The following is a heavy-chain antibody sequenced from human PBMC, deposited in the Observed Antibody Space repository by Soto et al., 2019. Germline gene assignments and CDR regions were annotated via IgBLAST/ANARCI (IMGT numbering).Heavy chain of an antibody. D-gene: IGHD6-13*01. Sequence: QVQLVESGGGVAQPGRSLRLSCAASGFTFSSYAMHWVRQAPGKGLEWVAVISYDGSNKYYADSVKGRFTISRDNSKNTLYLQMYSLRAEDTAVYYCARDSDSSSLLTAWGQGTLVTVSS. V-gene: IGHV3-30-3*01. CDR2: ISYDGSNK. J-gene: IGHJ5*02. CDR1: GFTFSSYA. CDR3: ARDSDSSSLLTA.